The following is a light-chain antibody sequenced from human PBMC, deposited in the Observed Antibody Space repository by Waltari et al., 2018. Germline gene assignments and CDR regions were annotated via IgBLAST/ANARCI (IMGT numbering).Light chain of an antibody. V-gene: IGLV2-14*01. CDR2: GVS. CDR3: SSYTRSDTYV. J-gene: IGLJ1*01. CDR1: SSDVGAYNF. Sequence: QSALTQPASVSGSPGQSITISCTGTSSDVGAYNFVSWYQQHPGKAPKLSIHGVSNRPPGVSNRFSGSKSGNTASLTSSALQAEDEADYHCSSYTRSDTYVFGAGTKVTVL.